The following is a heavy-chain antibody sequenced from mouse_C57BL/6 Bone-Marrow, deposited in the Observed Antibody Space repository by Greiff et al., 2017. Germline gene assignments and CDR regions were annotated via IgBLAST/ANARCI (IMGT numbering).Heavy chain of an antibody. J-gene: IGHJ4*01. CDR1: GFTFSSYA. CDR3: ARGGYAMDY. D-gene: IGHD2-14*01. V-gene: IGHV5-4*03. CDR2: ISDGGSYT. Sequence: EVKLVESGGGLVKPGGSLKLSCAASGFTFSSYAMSWVRQTPEKRLEWVATISDGGSYTYYPDNVKGRFTISRDNAKNTHYLQMSHLKSEDTAMYYCARGGYAMDYWGQGTSVTVSS.